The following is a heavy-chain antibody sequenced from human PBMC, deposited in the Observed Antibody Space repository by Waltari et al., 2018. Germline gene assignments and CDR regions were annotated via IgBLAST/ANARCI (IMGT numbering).Heavy chain of an antibody. CDR2: INPSGGST. V-gene: IGHV1-46*01. J-gene: IGHJ4*02. CDR1: GYTFTSYY. CDR3: AVRGSYPDFDY. D-gene: IGHD1-26*01. Sequence: QVQLVQSGAEVKKPGASVKVSCKASGYTFTSYYMHWVRQAPEQGLEWMGIINPSGGSTSYAQKFQGRVTMTRDTSTSTVYMELSSLRSEDTAVYYCAVRGSYPDFDYWGQGTLVTVSS.